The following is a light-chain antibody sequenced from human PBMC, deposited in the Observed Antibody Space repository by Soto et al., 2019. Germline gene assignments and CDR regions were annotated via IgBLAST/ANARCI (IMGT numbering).Light chain of an antibody. CDR1: SSNIGSNY. CDR2: RNN. Sequence: QSVLTQPPSASGTPGQRVTISCSGSSSNIGSNYVYWYQQLPGTAPKLLIYRNNKRPSGVPDRFSGSKSGTSASLAISGLRSDDEADYYCAAWDDSLSGRVVFGGGTKLTVL. J-gene: IGLJ2*01. CDR3: AAWDDSLSGRVV. V-gene: IGLV1-47*01.